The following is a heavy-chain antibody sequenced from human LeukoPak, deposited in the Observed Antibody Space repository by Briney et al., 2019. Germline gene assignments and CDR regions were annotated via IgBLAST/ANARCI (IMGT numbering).Heavy chain of an antibody. CDR3: ARPREATIDDAFDI. CDR1: GFTFSSYS. D-gene: IGHD5-12*01. CDR2: ISSSGSTI. J-gene: IGHJ3*02. Sequence: GGSLRLSCAASGFTFSSYSMDWVRQAPGKGLEWVSYISSSGSTIYYADSVKGRFTISRDNAKNSLYLQMNSLRAEDTAVYYCARPREATIDDAFDIWGQGTMVTVSS. V-gene: IGHV3-48*04.